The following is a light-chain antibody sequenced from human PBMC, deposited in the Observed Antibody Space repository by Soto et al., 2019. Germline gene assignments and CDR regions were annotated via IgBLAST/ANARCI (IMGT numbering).Light chain of an antibody. CDR2: EGS. V-gene: IGLV2-23*01. J-gene: IGLJ2*01. Sequence: QSALTQPASVSGSPGQSITISCTGTSSDVGSYNLVSWYQQHPGKAPKLMMYEGSKRPSGVSNRFSGSKSGNTASLTISGLQAEDEADYYCCSYAGSSTYVVFGGGTKVTVL. CDR1: SSDVGSYNL. CDR3: CSYAGSSTYVV.